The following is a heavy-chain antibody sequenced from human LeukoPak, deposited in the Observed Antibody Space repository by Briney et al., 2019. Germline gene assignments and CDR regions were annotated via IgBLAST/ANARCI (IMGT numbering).Heavy chain of an antibody. CDR1: GYTFTSYG. V-gene: IGHV1-18*01. J-gene: IGHJ4*02. CDR2: VGAYNGNT. D-gene: IGHD1-26*01. Sequence: ASVKVSCKASGYTFTSYGIIWVRQAPGQGLEWMGWVGAYNGNTNYAQKLQGRVTMTTDTSTSTAYMELRSLRSDDTAVYYCARVFVSHTKDGRFDYWGQGTLVTVSS. CDR3: ARVFVSHTKDGRFDY.